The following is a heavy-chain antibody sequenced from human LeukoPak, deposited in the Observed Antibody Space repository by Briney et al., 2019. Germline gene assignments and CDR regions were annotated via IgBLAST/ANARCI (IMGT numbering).Heavy chain of an antibody. J-gene: IGHJ4*02. CDR1: GFTFSSYA. CDR2: ISGSGGST. V-gene: IGHV3-23*01. D-gene: IGHD5-12*01. CDR3: ARTKRRGYSGYAAGDY. Sequence: PGGSLRLSCAASGFTFSSYAMSWVRQAPGKGLEWVSAISGSGGSTYYADSVKGRFTISRDNSKNTLYLQMNSLRAEDTAVYYCARTKRRGYSGYAAGDYWGQGTLVTVSS.